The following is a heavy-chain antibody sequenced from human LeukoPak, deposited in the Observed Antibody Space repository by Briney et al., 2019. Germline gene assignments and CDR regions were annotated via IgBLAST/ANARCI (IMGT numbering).Heavy chain of an antibody. CDR2: ISSDGSNK. J-gene: IGHJ4*02. CDR3: AKGQELDDGVFDS. V-gene: IGHV3-33*05. Sequence: GGSLRLSCAASGFTFSSYGMYWVRQAPGKGLEWVAVISSDGSNKYYVDSVKGRFTISRDNSKNTLYLQMNSLRVEDTAIYYCAKGQELDDGVFDSWGQGTLVTVSS. CDR1: GFTFSSYG. D-gene: IGHD1-1*01.